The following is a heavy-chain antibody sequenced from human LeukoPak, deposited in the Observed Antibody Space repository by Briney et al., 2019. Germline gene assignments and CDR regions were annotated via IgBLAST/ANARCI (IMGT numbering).Heavy chain of an antibody. CDR3: ARNQEIDYYDSSGFYWGVEY. CDR2: ISGGGGTI. CDR1: GFTFSAYS. J-gene: IGHJ4*02. V-gene: IGHV3-48*01. D-gene: IGHD3-22*01. Sequence: GGFLRLSCAASGFTFSAYSMNWVRQAPGKGLEWVSYISGGGGTIYYADSVKGRFTISRDNAKNSLFLQMDSLRAEDTAVYYCARNQEIDYYDSSGFYWGVEYWGQGTLVTVSS.